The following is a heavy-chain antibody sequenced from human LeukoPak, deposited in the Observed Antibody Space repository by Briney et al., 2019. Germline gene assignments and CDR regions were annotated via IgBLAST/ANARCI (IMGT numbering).Heavy chain of an antibody. V-gene: IGHV4-59*01. Sequence: SETLSLTCSVSGGAIGGYYWSWIRQPPGKGLEWIGFIFYSGSTKYNPSLESRVTISVDTSKKQFSLSLRSVNAADTAVYYCARVKYQPRDVFDIWGQGTLVTVSS. J-gene: IGHJ3*02. CDR2: IFYSGST. CDR3: ARVKYQPRDVFDI. D-gene: IGHD2-2*01. CDR1: GGAIGGYY.